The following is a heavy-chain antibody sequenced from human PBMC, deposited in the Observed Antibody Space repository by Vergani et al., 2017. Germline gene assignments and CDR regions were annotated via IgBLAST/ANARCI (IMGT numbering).Heavy chain of an antibody. CDR1: SFKLGDFG. CDR2: TWYEGNNN. J-gene: IGHJ4*02. D-gene: IGHD5-24*01. Sequence: QVQLVESGGGVVQPGRSLNPPFTPLSFKLGDFGLNWVRKAPGRGLEWVSMTWYEGNNNYYADSVKGRFTISKDISKNTLYLQMNSLRGDDTAVYYCARETRDTPSSLDYWGQGTLVTVSS. V-gene: IGHV3-33*01. CDR3: ARETRDTPSSLDY.